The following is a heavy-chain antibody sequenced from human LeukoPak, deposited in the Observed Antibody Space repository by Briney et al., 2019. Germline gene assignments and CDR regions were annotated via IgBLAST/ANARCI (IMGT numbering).Heavy chain of an antibody. V-gene: IGHV3-48*01. J-gene: IGHJ4*02. D-gene: IGHD6-19*01. CDR3: ARGASGWYDFY. CDR2: ISSSSSTI. CDR1: GFTFSSYS. Sequence: GGSLRLSCAASGFTFSSYSMNWVRQAPGKGLEWVSYISSSSSTIYYADSVKGRFTISRDNAKNSLYLQMNSLRAEDTAVYYCARGASGWYDFYWGQGTLVTVSS.